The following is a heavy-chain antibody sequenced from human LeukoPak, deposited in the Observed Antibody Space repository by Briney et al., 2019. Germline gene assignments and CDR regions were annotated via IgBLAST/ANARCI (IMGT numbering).Heavy chain of an antibody. CDR2: IYHSGTT. CDR3: ARDQSSSWYWFDP. Sequence: SETLSLTCAVSGGSISSGGYSWNWIRQPPGKGLEWIGYIYHSGTTYYNPSLKSRVTISVDRSKNQFSLKLSSVTAADTAVYYCARDQSSSWYWFDPWGQGTLVTVSS. V-gene: IGHV4-30-2*01. J-gene: IGHJ5*02. D-gene: IGHD6-13*01. CDR1: GGSISSGGYS.